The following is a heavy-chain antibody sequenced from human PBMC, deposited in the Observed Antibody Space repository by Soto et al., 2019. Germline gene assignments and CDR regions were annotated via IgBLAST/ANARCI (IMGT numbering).Heavy chain of an antibody. CDR3: AKGPGYCSGGSCYSEYFQH. CDR1: GFTFSSYA. J-gene: IGHJ1*01. V-gene: IGHV3-23*01. Sequence: GGSLRLSCAASGFTFSSYAMSWVRQAPGKGLEWVSAISGSGGSTYYADSVKGRFTISRDNSKNTLYLQMNSLRAEDTAVYYCAKGPGYCSGGSCYSEYFQHWGQGTLVTVSS. D-gene: IGHD2-15*01. CDR2: ISGSGGST.